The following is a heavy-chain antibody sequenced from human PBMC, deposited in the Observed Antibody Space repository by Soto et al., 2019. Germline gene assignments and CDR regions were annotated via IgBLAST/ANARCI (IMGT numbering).Heavy chain of an antibody. Sequence: QVQLVQSGAEVKKPGASVKVSCKASGYTFTGYYMHWVRQAPGQGLEWMGWINPNSGGTNYAQKFQGWVTMTRDTSISTAYMELSRLRSDDTAVYYCARGEDSWELLVLHDAFDIWGQGTMVTVSS. J-gene: IGHJ3*02. CDR2: INPNSGGT. D-gene: IGHD1-26*01. CDR1: GYTFTGYY. CDR3: ARGEDSWELLVLHDAFDI. V-gene: IGHV1-2*04.